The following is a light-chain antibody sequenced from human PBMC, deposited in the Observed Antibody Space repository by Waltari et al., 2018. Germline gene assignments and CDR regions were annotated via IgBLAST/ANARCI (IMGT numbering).Light chain of an antibody. J-gene: IGLJ1*01. CDR2: KDT. V-gene: IGLV3-25*03. Sequence: SYELTQPPSVSVSPGQTARITYSGDALPKQYTYWSQPKPGQAPVLVIYKDTERPSGIPERFSGSSSGTTVTLTISGVQPEDEADYFCQSADSSGTFYIFGIGTKVTVL. CDR1: ALPKQY. CDR3: QSADSSGTFYI.